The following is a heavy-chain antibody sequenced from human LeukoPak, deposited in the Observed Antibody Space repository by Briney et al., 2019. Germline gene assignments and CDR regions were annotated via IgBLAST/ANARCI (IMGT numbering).Heavy chain of an antibody. J-gene: IGHJ4*02. CDR1: GFTFSTNA. Sequence: GGSLRLSCLTSGFTFSTNAMSWVRQAPGKGLEWISGISGSGASTYYADSVKGRFTISRDNSKNTLYLQVNSLRAEDTAVYYCAKGGKWDVTPFDYWGQGTLVTVSS. V-gene: IGHV3-23*01. CDR2: ISGSGAST. CDR3: AKGGKWDVTPFDY. D-gene: IGHD1-26*01.